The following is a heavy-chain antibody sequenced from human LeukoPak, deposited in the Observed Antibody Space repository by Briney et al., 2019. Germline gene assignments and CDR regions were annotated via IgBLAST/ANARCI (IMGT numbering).Heavy chain of an antibody. Sequence: GGSLRLSCAASGFTFSDYYMSWIRQAPGKGLEWVSYIGSSGRTIYYADSVKGRFTISRDNAKNSLYLQMNSLRAEDTAVYYCAREVTMVRGVYYYYMDVWGKGTTVTVSS. D-gene: IGHD3-10*01. CDR2: IGSSGRTI. V-gene: IGHV3-11*04. CDR1: GFTFSDYY. J-gene: IGHJ6*03. CDR3: AREVTMVRGVYYYYMDV.